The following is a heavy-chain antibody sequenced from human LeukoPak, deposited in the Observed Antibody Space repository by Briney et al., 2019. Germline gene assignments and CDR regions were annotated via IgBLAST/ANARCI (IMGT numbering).Heavy chain of an antibody. CDR1: GGSISSGGYY. D-gene: IGHD4-23*01. CDR3: ARVGGTLVYFDY. Sequence: SQTLSLTCTVSGGSISSGGYYWSWIRQHPGKGLGWIGYIYYSGSTYYNPSLKSRVTISVDTSKNQFSLKLSSVTAADTAVYYCARVGGTLVYFDYWGQGTLVTVSS. V-gene: IGHV4-31*03. J-gene: IGHJ4*02. CDR2: IYYSGST.